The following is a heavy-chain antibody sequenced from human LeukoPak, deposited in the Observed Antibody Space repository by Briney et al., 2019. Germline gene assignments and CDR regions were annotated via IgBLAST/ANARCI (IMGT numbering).Heavy chain of an antibody. J-gene: IGHJ4*02. Sequence: GGSLRLSCTASGFTFNTYSMNWVRLAPGKGLERVASISDRGSYIYYADSVKGRFTISRDNAKNSLYLQMNSLRADDTAVYYCANHLACGSTSCPSFDDWGQGTLVTVSS. CDR1: GFTFNTYS. D-gene: IGHD2-2*01. V-gene: IGHV3-21*01. CDR3: ANHLACGSTSCPSFDD. CDR2: ISDRGSYI.